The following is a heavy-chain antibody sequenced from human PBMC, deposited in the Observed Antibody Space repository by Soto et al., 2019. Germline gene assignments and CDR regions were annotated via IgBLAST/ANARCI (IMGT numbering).Heavy chain of an antibody. Sequence: EVQITESGGGLVQPEGSLRLSCEASGFDFNKYWMTWVRQVPGKGLEWVGSIRDGGRERYYLDSVKGRFTISRDTANNFLILQMISLRSDDTAVDFCASVVGPLGLLTWITFAYWGQGALVTVSS. CDR2: IRDGGRER. V-gene: IGHV3-7*05. D-gene: IGHD2-15*01. J-gene: IGHJ4*02. CDR3: ASVVGPLGLLTWITFAY. CDR1: GFDFNKYW.